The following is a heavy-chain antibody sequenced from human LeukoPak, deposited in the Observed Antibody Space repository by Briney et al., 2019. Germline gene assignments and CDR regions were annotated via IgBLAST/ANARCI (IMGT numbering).Heavy chain of an antibody. CDR3: ARTSGSYFLPYDY. CDR2: IYPGDSDT. CDR1: GYSFTSYW. V-gene: IGHV5-51*01. D-gene: IGHD3-10*01. Sequence: RGESLKISCKGSGYSFTSYWIGRVRQMPGKGLDWMGIIYPGDSDTRYSPSFQGQVTISADKSISTAYLQWSSLKASDTAMYYCARTSGSYFLPYDYWGQGTLVTVS. J-gene: IGHJ4*02.